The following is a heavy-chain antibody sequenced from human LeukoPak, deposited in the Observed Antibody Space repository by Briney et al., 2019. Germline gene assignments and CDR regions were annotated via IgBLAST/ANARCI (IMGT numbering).Heavy chain of an antibody. V-gene: IGHV5-51*01. CDR2: IYPGDSDT. CDR1: GYSFTSYW. Sequence: GESLKISCKGSGYSFTSYWIGWVRQMPGKGLGRMGIIYPGDSDTRYSPSFQGQVTISADKSISTAYLQWSSLKASDTAMYYCASVTSITIFGVVSSWFDPWGQGTLVTVSS. CDR3: ASVTSITIFGVVSSWFDP. J-gene: IGHJ5*02. D-gene: IGHD3-3*01.